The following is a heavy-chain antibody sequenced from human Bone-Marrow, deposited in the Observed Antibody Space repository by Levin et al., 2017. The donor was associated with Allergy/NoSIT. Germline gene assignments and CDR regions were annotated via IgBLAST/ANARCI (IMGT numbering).Heavy chain of an antibody. CDR3: ARGEEYYDFWSGYYIGLYY. Sequence: GGSLRLSCAASGFTFSSYWMHWVRQAPGKGLVWVSRINSDGSSTSYADSVKGRFTISRDNAKNTLYLQMNSLRAEDTAVYYCARGEEYYDFWSGYYIGLYYWGQGTLVTVSS. CDR2: INSDGSST. CDR1: GFTFSSYW. V-gene: IGHV3-74*01. J-gene: IGHJ4*02. D-gene: IGHD3-3*01.